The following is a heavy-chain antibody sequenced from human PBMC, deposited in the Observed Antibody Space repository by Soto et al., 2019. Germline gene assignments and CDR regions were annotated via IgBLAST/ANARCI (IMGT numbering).Heavy chain of an antibody. D-gene: IGHD6-19*01. CDR2: ISSSSSYI. CDR3: ARDRKRQWVSRRGDAFDI. CDR1: GFTFSSYS. V-gene: IGHV3-21*01. Sequence: AGGSLRLSCAASGFTFSSYSMNWVRQAPGKGLEWVSSISSSSSYIYYADSVKGRFTISRDNAKNSLYLQMNSLRAEDTAVYYCARDRKRQWVSRRGDAFDIWGQGTMATVSS. J-gene: IGHJ3*02.